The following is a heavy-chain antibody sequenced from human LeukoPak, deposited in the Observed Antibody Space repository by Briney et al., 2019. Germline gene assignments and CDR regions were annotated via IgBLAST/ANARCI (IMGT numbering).Heavy chain of an antibody. V-gene: IGHV1-18*01. D-gene: IGHD6-13*01. CDR3: ARDPASSWAYYYYYYYMDV. Sequence: ASVKVSCKASGYTFTSYGISWARQAPGQGLEWMGWISAYNGNTNYAQKLQGRVTMTTDTSTSTAYMELRSLRSDDTAVYYCARDPASSWAYYYYYYYMDVWGKGTTVTVSS. CDR2: ISAYNGNT. J-gene: IGHJ6*03. CDR1: GYTFTSYG.